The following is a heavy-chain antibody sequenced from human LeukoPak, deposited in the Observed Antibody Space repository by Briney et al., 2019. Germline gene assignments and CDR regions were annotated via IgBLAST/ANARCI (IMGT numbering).Heavy chain of an antibody. D-gene: IGHD2-15*01. CDR2: IYYSGST. CDR1: GGSISSYY. CDR3: ARGSRSNCSGGSCYPLDY. V-gene: IGHV4-59*12. J-gene: IGHJ4*02. Sequence: KPSETLSLTCTVSGGSISSYYWSWIRQPPGKGLEWIGYIYYSGSTNYNPSLKSRVTISVDTSKNQFSLKLTSVTAADTAVYYCARGSRSNCSGGSCYPLDYWGQGTLVTVSS.